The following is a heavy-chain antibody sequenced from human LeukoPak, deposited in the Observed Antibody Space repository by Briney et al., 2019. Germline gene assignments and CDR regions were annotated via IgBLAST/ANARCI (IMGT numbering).Heavy chain of an antibody. Sequence: PSETLSLTCTVSGDSISNYYWNWIRQPPGKGLEWIGYIYYSGSTNYNPSLRSRVTISIDTSKNQFSLKLSSVTAADTAVYYCAREGMTTGEFDPWGQGTLVTVSS. D-gene: IGHD4-17*01. CDR3: AREGMTTGEFDP. V-gene: IGHV4-59*01. CDR2: IYYSGST. J-gene: IGHJ5*02. CDR1: GDSISNYY.